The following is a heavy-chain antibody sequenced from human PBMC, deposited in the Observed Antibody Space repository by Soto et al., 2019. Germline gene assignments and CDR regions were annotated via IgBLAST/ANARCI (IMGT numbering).Heavy chain of an antibody. CDR3: ARWWMYAPRFDP. D-gene: IGHD2-8*01. V-gene: IGHV4-30-2*01. J-gene: IGHJ5*02. CDR1: GGSISSGGYY. CDR2: IYHSGTT. Sequence: SETLSLTCTVSGGSISSGGYYWSWIRQHPGKGLEWIGYIYHSGTTYYNPSLKSRVTISVDRSKNQFSLKLSSVTAADTAVYYCARWWMYAPRFDPWGQGPLVTV.